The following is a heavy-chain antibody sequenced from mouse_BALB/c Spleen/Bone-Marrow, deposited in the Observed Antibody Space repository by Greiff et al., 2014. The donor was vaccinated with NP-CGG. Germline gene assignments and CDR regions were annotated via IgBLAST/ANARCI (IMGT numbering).Heavy chain of an antibody. D-gene: IGHD2-3*01. CDR3: SRDGYYVFDAMDY. CDR2: INSNGGST. J-gene: IGHJ4*01. V-gene: IGHV5-6-3*01. CDR1: GFTFSSYG. Sequence: EVKLQESGGGLVQPGGSLKLSCAASGFTFSSYGMSWVRQTPDKRLELVAIINSNGGSTYYPDSVKGRFTISRDNAKNTLYLQMRSLKSEDTAMYYCSRDGYYVFDAMDYWGQGTAVTVSS.